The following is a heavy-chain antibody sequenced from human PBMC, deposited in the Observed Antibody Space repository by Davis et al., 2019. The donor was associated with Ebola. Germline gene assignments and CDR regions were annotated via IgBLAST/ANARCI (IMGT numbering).Heavy chain of an antibody. CDR3: ARAFVVVVAATDY. V-gene: IGHV1-2*06. Sequence: APLKVSCQASGYTFTGCYVHWVRQAPGQGLEWMGRINPNSGVTNYAQKFQGRVTMTRDTSISTAYMELSRLRSDDTAVYYCARAFVVVVAATDYWGQGTLVTVSS. D-gene: IGHD2-15*01. J-gene: IGHJ4*02. CDR2: INPNSGVT. CDR1: GYTFTGCY.